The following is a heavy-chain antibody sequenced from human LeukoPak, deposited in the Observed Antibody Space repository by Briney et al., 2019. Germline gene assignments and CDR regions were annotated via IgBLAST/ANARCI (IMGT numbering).Heavy chain of an antibody. CDR3: AKSTQQLVTYYCYGMDV. D-gene: IGHD6-13*01. J-gene: IGHJ6*02. CDR2: INPNSGGT. Sequence: ASVKVSCKASGYTFTGYYMHWVRQAPGQGLEWMGWINPNSGGTNYAQKFQGRVTMTRDTSISTAYMELSRLRSDDTAVHYCAKSTQQLVTYYCYGMDVWGQGTTVTVSS. CDR1: GYTFTGYY. V-gene: IGHV1-2*02.